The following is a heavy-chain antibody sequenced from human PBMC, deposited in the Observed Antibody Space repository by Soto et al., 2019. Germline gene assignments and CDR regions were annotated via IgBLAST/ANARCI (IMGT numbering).Heavy chain of an antibody. CDR1: GFSFSKYA. V-gene: IGHV3-23*01. J-gene: IGHJ4*02. CDR3: AKDAVPGDGLWLVAD. CDR2: ITGSGGTI. Sequence: DVQLLESGGGLVQPGGSLRLSCAASGFSFSKYAMIWDRQAPGKGQEWVSGITGSGGTIEYAASVKGRFTISRDNSKNTVDLQMNSLRAEDTAMYYCAKDAVPGDGLWLVADWGQGTLVTVS. D-gene: IGHD2-21*02.